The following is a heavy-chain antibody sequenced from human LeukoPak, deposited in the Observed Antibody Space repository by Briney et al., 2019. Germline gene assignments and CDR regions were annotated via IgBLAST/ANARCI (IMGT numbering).Heavy chain of an antibody. CDR3: AKVGSTSCCPFDY. V-gene: IGHV3-74*01. CDR1: GFTFSNYW. J-gene: IGHJ4*02. Sequence: GGSLRLSCVASGFTFSNYWIHWVRQAPGKGLVWVSRIDGDGGSRDYADSVKGRFSISRDNAKNTLYLQMNSLRAEDTAVYYCAKVGSTSCCPFDYWGQGTLVTVSS. D-gene: IGHD2-2*01. CDR2: IDGDGGSR.